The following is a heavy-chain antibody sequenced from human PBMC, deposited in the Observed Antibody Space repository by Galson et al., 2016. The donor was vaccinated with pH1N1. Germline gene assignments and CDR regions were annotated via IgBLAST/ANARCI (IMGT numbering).Heavy chain of an antibody. CDR2: INPYTGDT. Sequence: SVKVSCKAPGYTFTSYGISWVRQAPGQGPEWMGWINPYTGDTNYAQKLQGRVTMTTDTSTSTAYMELRRLRSDDTAVYYCACMVRGDYFDYWGQGTLVTVSS. J-gene: IGHJ4*02. V-gene: IGHV1-18*01. CDR1: GYTFTSYG. D-gene: IGHD3-10*01. CDR3: ACMVRGDYFDY.